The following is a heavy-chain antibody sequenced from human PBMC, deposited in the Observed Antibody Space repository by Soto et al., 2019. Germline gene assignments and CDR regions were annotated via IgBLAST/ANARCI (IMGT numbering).Heavy chain of an antibody. CDR3: ASEAGYCSRTSCYRRAFDT. J-gene: IGHJ3*02. CDR2: INTDGGPS. Sequence: EVQLVESGGDLVQPGGSLRLSCAASGFTFSGHWMHWVRQVPGKGLEWVSRINTDGGPSAYADSVKGRFTISRDNAKNTLSLKMNALRDEDTAVYYCASEAGYCSRTSCYRRAFDTWGQGTRVTVSS. D-gene: IGHD2-2*01. CDR1: GFTFSGHW. V-gene: IGHV3-74*03.